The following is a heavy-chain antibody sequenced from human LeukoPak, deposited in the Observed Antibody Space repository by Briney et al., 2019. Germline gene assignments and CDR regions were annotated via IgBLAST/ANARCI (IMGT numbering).Heavy chain of an antibody. D-gene: IGHD2-8*01. V-gene: IGHV3-23*01. CDR2: ISGSGDST. CDR1: GFTFSSYA. CDR3: AAVRSAYGVDY. J-gene: IGHJ4*02. Sequence: GGSLRLSCAASGFTFSSYAMSWVRQAPGKGLEWVSAISGSGDSTYYADSVKGRFTISRDNSKNTLYLQMNSLRAEDTAVYYCAAVRSAYGVDYWGQGTLVTVSS.